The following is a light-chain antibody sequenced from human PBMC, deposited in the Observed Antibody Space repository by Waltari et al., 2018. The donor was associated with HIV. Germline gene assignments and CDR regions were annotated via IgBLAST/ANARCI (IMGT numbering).Light chain of an antibody. CDR2: WAS. V-gene: IGKV4-1*01. Sequence: DIVMTQSPDSLAVSLGERATLSCKPSQGVFYTSNKKNYIAWYQQKAGQPPKLLVFWASTRESEVPDRFSGSGSGTDFTLTISSLQPEDVAVYYCQQYFSHPYTFGRGTKLEIK. J-gene: IGKJ2*01. CDR3: QQYFSHPYT. CDR1: QGVFYTSNKKNY.